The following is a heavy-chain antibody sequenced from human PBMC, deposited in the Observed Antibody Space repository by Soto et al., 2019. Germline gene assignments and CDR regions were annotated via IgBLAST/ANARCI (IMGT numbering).Heavy chain of an antibody. CDR1: GFTFSSYA. CDR2: ISGSGGST. D-gene: IGHD3-16*01. Sequence: PGGSLRLSCAASGFTFSSYAMSWVRQAPGKGLEWVSAISGSGGSTYYADSVKGRFTISRDNSKNTLYLQMNSLRAEDTAVYYCAKDTPSGVWGSYYETGYFDYWGQGTLVTVSS. CDR3: AKDTPSGVWGSYYETGYFDY. J-gene: IGHJ4*02. V-gene: IGHV3-23*01.